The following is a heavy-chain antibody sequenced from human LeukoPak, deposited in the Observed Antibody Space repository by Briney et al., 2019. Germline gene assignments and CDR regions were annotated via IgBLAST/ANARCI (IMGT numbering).Heavy chain of an antibody. Sequence: GGSLRLSCAASGFTFSNAWMSWVRQAPGKGLEWVGRIKSKTDGGTTDYAAPVKGRFTISRDDSKNTLYLQMNGLKTEDTAVYYCTTDTLAVGAEGYWGQGTLVTVSS. CDR3: TTDTLAVGAEGY. V-gene: IGHV3-15*01. CDR1: GFTFSNAW. J-gene: IGHJ4*02. CDR2: IKSKTDGGTT. D-gene: IGHD1-26*01.